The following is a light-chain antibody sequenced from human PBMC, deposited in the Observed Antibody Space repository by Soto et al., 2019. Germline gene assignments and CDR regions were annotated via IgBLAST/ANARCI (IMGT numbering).Light chain of an antibody. J-gene: IGKJ1*01. CDR3: QQYNNWPPWT. CDR1: QSVSSN. Sequence: EIVMTQSPATLSMSPGERATLSCRASQSVSSNLAWYQQKPGQAPRLLIYGASTRATGIPARFSGSGSGTDFTLTISSLQSEDFALYYCQQYNNWPPWTFGQGTKVEIK. CDR2: GAS. V-gene: IGKV3-15*01.